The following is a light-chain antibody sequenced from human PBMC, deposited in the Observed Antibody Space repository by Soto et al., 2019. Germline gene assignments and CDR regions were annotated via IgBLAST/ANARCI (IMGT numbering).Light chain of an antibody. CDR3: QKYSSVPV. CDR2: AAS. Sequence: DIQMTQSPTSLSASVGDRDTITCRASQGIRNFVAWYQQRPGKAPKLLIYAASTLQSGVPSRFSGSGSGTDFTLTINILQPEDVATYSCQKYSSVPVFGPGTKVEIK. CDR1: QGIRNF. V-gene: IGKV1-27*01. J-gene: IGKJ3*01.